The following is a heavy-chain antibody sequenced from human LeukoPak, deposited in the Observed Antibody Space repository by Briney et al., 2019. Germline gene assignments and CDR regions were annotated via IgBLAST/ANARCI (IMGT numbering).Heavy chain of an antibody. CDR3: ARQSRSGFHVVANDNFDY. CDR1: GYSFATYW. V-gene: IGHV5-51*01. Sequence: GESLKISCKGSGYSFATYWIGWVRQMPGKDLEWMGIIYPDDSDTRYSPSFQGQVTISADKSISTAYLQWSSLKASDTAMYYCARQSRSGFHVVANDNFDYWGQGTLVTVSS. D-gene: IGHD2-21*01. J-gene: IGHJ4*02. CDR2: IYPDDSDT.